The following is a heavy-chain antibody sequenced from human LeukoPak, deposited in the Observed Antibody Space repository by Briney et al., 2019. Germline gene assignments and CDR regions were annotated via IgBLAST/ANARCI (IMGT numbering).Heavy chain of an antibody. CDR1: GYTFTSYD. D-gene: IGHD4/OR15-4a*01. Sequence: ASVKVSCKASGYTFTSYDINWVRQATGQGLEWMGWINTNTGNPTYAQGFTGRFVFSLDTSVSTAYLQISSLKAEDTAVYYCARDPPGAPAPPRRYFDYWGQGTLVTVSS. J-gene: IGHJ4*02. CDR3: ARDPPGAPAPPRRYFDY. CDR2: INTNTGNP. V-gene: IGHV7-4-1*02.